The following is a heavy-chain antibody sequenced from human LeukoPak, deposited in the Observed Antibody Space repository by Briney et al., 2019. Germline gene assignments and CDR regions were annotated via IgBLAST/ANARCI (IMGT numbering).Heavy chain of an antibody. CDR1: GFTFSDYY. CDR3: ASPLVRQQLVLDHYGMDV. J-gene: IGHJ6*02. V-gene: IGHV3-11*01. Sequence: GGSLRLSCAASGFTFSDYYMSWIRQAPGKGLEWVSYISSSGSTIYYADSVKGRFTISRDNAKNSLYLQMNSLRAEDTAVYYCASPLVRQQLVLDHYGMDVWGQGTTVTVSS. CDR2: ISSSGSTI. D-gene: IGHD6-13*01.